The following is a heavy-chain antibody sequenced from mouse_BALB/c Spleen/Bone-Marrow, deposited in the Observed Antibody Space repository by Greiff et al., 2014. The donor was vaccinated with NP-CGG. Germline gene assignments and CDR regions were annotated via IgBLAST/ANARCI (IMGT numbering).Heavy chain of an antibody. V-gene: IGHV5-17*02. Sequence: DVQLVESGGGLVQPGGSRKLSCAASGFTFSSFGMHWVRQALEKGLEWVAYISSGSSTIYYADTVKGRFTISRDNPKNTLFLQMTSLRSEDTAMYYCARDDYDYAMDYWGQGTSVTVSS. J-gene: IGHJ4*01. CDR3: ARDDYDYAMDY. CDR1: GFTFSSFG. CDR2: ISSGSSTI. D-gene: IGHD2-4*01.